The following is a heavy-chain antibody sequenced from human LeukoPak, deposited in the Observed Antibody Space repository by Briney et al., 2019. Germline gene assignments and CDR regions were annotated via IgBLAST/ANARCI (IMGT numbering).Heavy chain of an antibody. CDR3: ARVELWFGELFTGNY. CDR1: GGSMSSSSYY. Sequence: PSETLSLTCTVSGGSMSSSSYYWGWIRQPPGKGLECIGSIYYSGSTYYNPSLKSRVTISVDTSKNQFSLKLSSVTAADTAVYYCARVELWFGELFTGNYWGQGTLVTVSS. CDR2: IYYSGST. J-gene: IGHJ4*02. D-gene: IGHD3-10*01. V-gene: IGHV4-39*07.